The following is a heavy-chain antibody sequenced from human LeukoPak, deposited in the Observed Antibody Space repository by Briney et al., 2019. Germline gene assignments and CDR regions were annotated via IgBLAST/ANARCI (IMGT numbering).Heavy chain of an antibody. CDR1: GYTFTSYY. Sequence: ASVQVSCKTSGYTFTSYYIHWLRQAPGQRFEWMGWSDPKSGATKYEHFQGRVTMTRDTSISAAYMELSRLTSDDTAVYYCARGNFYDNKGYSPELRYWGQGTLVTVSS. D-gene: IGHD3-10*01. CDR2: SDPKSGAT. J-gene: IGHJ4*02. CDR3: ARGNFYDNKGYSPELRY. V-gene: IGHV1-2*02.